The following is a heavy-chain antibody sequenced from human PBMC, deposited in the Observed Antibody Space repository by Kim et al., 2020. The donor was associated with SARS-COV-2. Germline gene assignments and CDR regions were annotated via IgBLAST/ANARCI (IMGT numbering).Heavy chain of an antibody. D-gene: IGHD6-19*01. Sequence: SETLSLTCTVSGGSINSDTSYWGWVRQPPGKGLEWIATISFTGATYYSPSLMSRVDVSVDTSKSQFSLILNSVTPADTAVYYCAKSRSTSGHPNWFDPWGQGTLVTVSS. V-gene: IGHV4-39*01. CDR2: ISFTGAT. J-gene: IGHJ5*02. CDR1: GGSINSDTSY. CDR3: AKSRSTSGHPNWFDP.